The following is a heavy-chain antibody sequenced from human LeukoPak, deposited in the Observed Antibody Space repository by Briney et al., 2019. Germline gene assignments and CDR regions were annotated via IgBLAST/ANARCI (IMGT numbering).Heavy chain of an antibody. Sequence: SETLSLTCTVSGGSISSYYWSWIWQPPGKGLEWIGYIYYSGSTNYNPSLKSRVTISVDTSKNQFSLKLSSVTAADTAVYYCAREAYSSGWYESYWYFDLWGRGTLVTVSS. CDR3: AREAYSSGWYESYWYFDL. D-gene: IGHD6-19*01. J-gene: IGHJ2*01. V-gene: IGHV4-59*01. CDR1: GGSISSYY. CDR2: IYYSGST.